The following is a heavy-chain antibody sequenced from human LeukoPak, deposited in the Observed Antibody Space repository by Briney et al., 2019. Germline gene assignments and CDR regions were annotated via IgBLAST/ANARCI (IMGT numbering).Heavy chain of an antibody. D-gene: IGHD6-25*01. CDR2: ISGSASNT. CDR3: AKDLSPAAA. J-gene: IGHJ5*02. Sequence: GGSLRLSCVASGFAFRNYGMHRIRQAPGKGLEWVSAISGSASNTYYADSVKGRFTISRDNSKNTLSLQMNNLRDEDTAVYYCAKDLSPAAAWGQGTLVTVSS. CDR1: GFAFRNYG. V-gene: IGHV3-23*01.